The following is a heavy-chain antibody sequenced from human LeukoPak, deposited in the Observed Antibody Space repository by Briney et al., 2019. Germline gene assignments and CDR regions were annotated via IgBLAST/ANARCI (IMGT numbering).Heavy chain of an antibody. Sequence: SETLSLTCTVSGGSISSHYWSWIRQPPGKGLEWIGYIYYSGSTNYNPSLKSRVTISVDTSKNQFSLKLSSVTAADTAVYYCARWVLTGTTGYFDYWGQGTLVTVSS. D-gene: IGHD3-9*01. CDR3: ARWVLTGTTGYFDY. V-gene: IGHV4-59*11. CDR1: GGSISSHY. CDR2: IYYSGST. J-gene: IGHJ4*02.